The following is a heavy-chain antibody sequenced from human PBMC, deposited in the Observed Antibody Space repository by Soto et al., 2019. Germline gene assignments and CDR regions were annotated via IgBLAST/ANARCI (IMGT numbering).Heavy chain of an antibody. CDR2: TCSGGTT. CDR1: GLIVSSNC. CDR3: AGRLATAASLDY. V-gene: IGHV3-53*01. D-gene: IGHD3-16*01. J-gene: IGHJ4*02. Sequence: DVLLVESGGGLIQPGGSLRLSCAASGLIVSSNCLTWVRQAPGKGLECVSITCSGGTTYYADSVRGRFTISSDNSKNTLYLQMNSLRAEDTAVYYCAGRLATAASLDYWGQGTLVTVSS.